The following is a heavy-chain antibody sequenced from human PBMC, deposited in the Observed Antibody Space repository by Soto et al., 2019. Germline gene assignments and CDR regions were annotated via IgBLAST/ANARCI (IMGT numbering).Heavy chain of an antibody. CDR1: GFTFSDYY. CDR3: ATGQYYYDSSGYYYS. V-gene: IGHV3-11*05. CDR2: ISSSSSYT. J-gene: IGHJ4*02. D-gene: IGHD3-22*01. Sequence: QVQLVESGGGLVKPGGSLRLSCAASGFTFSDYYMSWIRQTPGKGLEWVSYISSSSSYTNYADSVKGRFTISRDNAKNSLYLQMNSLRAEDTAVYYCATGQYYYDSSGYYYSWGQGSLVTVSS.